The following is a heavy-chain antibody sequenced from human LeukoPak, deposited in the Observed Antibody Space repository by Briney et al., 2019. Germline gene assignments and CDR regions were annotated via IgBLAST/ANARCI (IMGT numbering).Heavy chain of an antibody. Sequence: ASVKVSCKASGYTFYTYGLSWVRQAPGQGLEWMGWISPYSGHANYAQKLQGRVTMTTDTSTSTAYMELRSLRSDDTAMYYCARDPGVYSSGSYAPGWIDPWGQGSLVTVSS. CDR2: ISPYSGHA. J-gene: IGHJ5*02. V-gene: IGHV1-18*04. D-gene: IGHD6-19*01. CDR3: ARDPGVYSSGSYAPGWIDP. CDR1: GYTFYTYG.